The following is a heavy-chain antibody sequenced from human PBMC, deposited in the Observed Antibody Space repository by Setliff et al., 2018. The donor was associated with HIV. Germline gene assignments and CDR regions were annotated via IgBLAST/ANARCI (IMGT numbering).Heavy chain of an antibody. CDR1: GYSLSSDYY. J-gene: IGHJ4*02. V-gene: IGHV4-38-2*01. CDR2: IYHSGST. CDR3: ARGRHGLGLDV. Sequence: PSETLSLTCAVSGYSLSSDYYWGWIRQPPGKGLEWIASIYHSGSTYYNPSLKSRVTISVDTSKNQFSLKLSSVTAADTAVYYCARGRHGLGLDVWGQGTLVTVSS. D-gene: IGHD3-10*01.